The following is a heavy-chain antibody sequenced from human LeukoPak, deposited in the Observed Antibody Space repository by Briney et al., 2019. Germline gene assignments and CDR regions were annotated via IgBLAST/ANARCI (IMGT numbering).Heavy chain of an antibody. CDR1: GFTFRSYW. Sequence: GGSLRLSCAASGFTFRSYWMHWVRQVPGKGLVWVSRIKSDGSDTRYADSVKGRFTISRDNAKNTLYLQMNSLKVEDTAVYYCTTKDGPYDNWGQGTLVTVSS. D-gene: IGHD3-22*01. CDR2: IKSDGSDT. CDR3: TTKDGPYDN. J-gene: IGHJ4*02. V-gene: IGHV3-74*01.